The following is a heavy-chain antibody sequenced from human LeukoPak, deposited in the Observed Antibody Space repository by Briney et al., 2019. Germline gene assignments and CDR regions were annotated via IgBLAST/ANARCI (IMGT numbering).Heavy chain of an antibody. CDR1: GFTFSTYV. J-gene: IGHJ4*02. Sequence: GGSLRLSCAASGFTFSTYVMYWARQAPGKGLEWLAYIRYDGSNTYYADSVKGRFTISRDNSNNTLYLQMNSLRPEDTAVYYCAKDMSMVRGVVGYFDYWGLGTLVTVSS. V-gene: IGHV3-30*02. D-gene: IGHD3-10*01. CDR2: IRYDGSNT. CDR3: AKDMSMVRGVVGYFDY.